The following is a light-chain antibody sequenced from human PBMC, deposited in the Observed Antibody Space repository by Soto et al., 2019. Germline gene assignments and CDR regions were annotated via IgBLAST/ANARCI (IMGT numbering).Light chain of an antibody. CDR3: QQLNSYPALS. CDR2: VAS. J-gene: IGKJ4*01. Sequence: DIQLTQSPSFLSASVGDRVTITCRASQGISSYLAWYQQKPGKAPKLLIYVASTLQSGVPSRFXGSGSGTEFTLTISSLQPEDFATYYCQQLNSYPALSFGGGTKVEIK. V-gene: IGKV1-9*01. CDR1: QGISSY.